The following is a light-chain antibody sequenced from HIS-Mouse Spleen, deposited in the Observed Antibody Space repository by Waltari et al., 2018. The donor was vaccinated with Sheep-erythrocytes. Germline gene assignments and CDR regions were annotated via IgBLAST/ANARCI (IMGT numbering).Light chain of an antibody. V-gene: IGLV2-11*01. Sequence: QSALTQPRSVSGSPGQSVTISCTVTRSDVGGYNYVSWYQQHPGKAPKLMIYDVSKRPSGVPDRFSGSKSGNTASLTISGLQAEDEADYYCCSYAGSYNHVFATGTKVTVL. CDR3: CSYAGSYNHV. CDR1: RSDVGGYNY. J-gene: IGLJ1*01. CDR2: DVS.